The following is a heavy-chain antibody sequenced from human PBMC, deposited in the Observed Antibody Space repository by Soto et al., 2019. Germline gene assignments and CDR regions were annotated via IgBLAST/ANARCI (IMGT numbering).Heavy chain of an antibody. CDR2: ISGGGGGT. Sequence: EVHLLESGGGLVQPGGSLRLSCAASGFTFSNYDMSWVRQAPGKGLGRVSTISGGGGGTYYADAVKGRFTISRDKSKNTLYLHMHSLRVEDTAVYYCAKDLTCGYYYFDSLGQGTLVTVSS. D-gene: IGHD5-12*01. J-gene: IGHJ4*02. CDR1: GFTFSNYD. CDR3: AKDLTCGYYYFDS. V-gene: IGHV3-23*01.